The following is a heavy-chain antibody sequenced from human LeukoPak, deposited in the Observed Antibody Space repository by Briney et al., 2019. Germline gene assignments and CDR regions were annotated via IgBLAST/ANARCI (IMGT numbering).Heavy chain of an antibody. J-gene: IGHJ5*02. CDR1: GYTFTSYD. V-gene: IGHV1-8*03. Sequence: ASVKVSCKASGYTFTSYDINWVRQATGQGLEWMGWMNPNSGNTGYAQKFQGRVTITRNTSMSTAYMELSSLRSEDTAVYYCARAPTVTRRSCWFDPWGQGTLVTVSS. CDR3: ARAPTVTRRSCWFDP. CDR2: MNPNSGNT. D-gene: IGHD4-17*01.